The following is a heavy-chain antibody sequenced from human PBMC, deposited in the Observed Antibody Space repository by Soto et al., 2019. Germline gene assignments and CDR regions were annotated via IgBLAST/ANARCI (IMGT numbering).Heavy chain of an antibody. D-gene: IGHD1-26*01. CDR1: GGSISSSNW. CDR2: IYHSGST. CDR3: ARDRSDIVGANPYFDY. Sequence: PSETLSLTCAVSGGSISSSNWWSWVRQPPGKGLEWIGEIYHSGSTNYNPSLKSRVTISVDKSKNQFSLKLSSVTAADTAVYYCARDRSDIVGANPYFDYWGQGTLVTVSS. V-gene: IGHV4-4*02. J-gene: IGHJ4*02.